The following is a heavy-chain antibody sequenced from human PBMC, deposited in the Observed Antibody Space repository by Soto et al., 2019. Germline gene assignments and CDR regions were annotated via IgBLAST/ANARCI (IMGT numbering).Heavy chain of an antibody. D-gene: IGHD6-13*01. J-gene: IGHJ6*02. V-gene: IGHV4-39*01. CDR1: GGSISSRSYF. CDR3: VRKQAAAGYYYYGMDV. Sequence: SETLSLTCTVSGGSISSRSYFWGWIRQPPGKGLEWIGSISYSGSTYYNPSLKSRVTISVDSSKNQFSLKLNSVTAADTAVYYCVRKQAAAGYYYYGMDVWGQGTTVTVSS. CDR2: ISYSGST.